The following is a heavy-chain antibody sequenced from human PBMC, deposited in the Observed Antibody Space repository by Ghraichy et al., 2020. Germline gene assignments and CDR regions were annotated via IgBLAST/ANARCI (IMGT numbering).Heavy chain of an antibody. CDR3: ARHFSSVSPSRYGAVVNWFDP. CDR2: IYYSGST. Sequence: SETLSLTCTVSGGSISSSSYYWGWIRQPPGKGLEWIGSIYYSGSTYYNPSLKSRVTISVDTSKNQFSLKLSSVTAADTAVYYCARHFSSVSPSRYGAVVNWFDPWGQGTLVTVSS. CDR1: GGSISSSSYY. V-gene: IGHV4-39*01. D-gene: IGHD3-10*01. J-gene: IGHJ5*02.